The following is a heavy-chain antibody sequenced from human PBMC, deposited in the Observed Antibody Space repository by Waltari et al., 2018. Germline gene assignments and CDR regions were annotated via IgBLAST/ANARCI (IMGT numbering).Heavy chain of an antibody. D-gene: IGHD5-18*01. CDR1: GGTFSSYA. J-gene: IGHJ6*02. Sequence: QVQLVQSGAEVKKPWSSGKVSCKASGGTFSSYAISWVRQAPGHGLEWMGGIIPICGTANYAQKFQGRVTITADESTSTAYMELSSLRSEDTAVYYCARIDVDTAMVTPYYYYGMDVWGQGTTVTVSS. CDR2: IIPICGTA. CDR3: ARIDVDTAMVTPYYYYGMDV. V-gene: IGHV1-69*01.